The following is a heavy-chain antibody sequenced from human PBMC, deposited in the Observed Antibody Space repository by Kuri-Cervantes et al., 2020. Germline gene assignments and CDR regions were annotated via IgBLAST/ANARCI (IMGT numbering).Heavy chain of an antibody. CDR3: ARGQQLIHGLNWFDP. D-gene: IGHD6-13*01. V-gene: IGHV3-23*01. J-gene: IGHJ5*02. Sequence: GESLKISCAVSGFIFSMYEMSWFRQAPGKGLECVSVVTGGGTTYYVDSVKGRFTISRDNSKSTLYLQMNSLRTEDTAVYYCARGQQLIHGLNWFDPWGQGTLVTVSS. CDR2: VTGGGTT. CDR1: GFIFSMYE.